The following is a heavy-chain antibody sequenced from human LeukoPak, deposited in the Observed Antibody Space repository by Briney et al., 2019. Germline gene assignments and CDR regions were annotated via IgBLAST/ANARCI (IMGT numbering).Heavy chain of an antibody. J-gene: IGHJ6*03. CDR2: IYSAGNT. Sequence: WGSLRLSCAVSGFTVSSNSISWVRQAPGKGLEWVSFIYSAGNTHYSDSVKGRFTISIDNSKNTLYLQMNSLRAEDTAVYYCASCLTGYYYYMDVWGKGTTVTISS. CDR1: GFTVSSNS. D-gene: IGHD3-9*01. V-gene: IGHV3-53*01. CDR3: ASCLTGYYYYMDV.